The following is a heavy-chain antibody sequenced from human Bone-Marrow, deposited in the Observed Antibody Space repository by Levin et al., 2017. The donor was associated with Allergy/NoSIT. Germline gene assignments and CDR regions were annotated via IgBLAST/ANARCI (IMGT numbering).Heavy chain of an antibody. Sequence: PSETLSLTCAVSGGSISSGGYSWSWIRQPPGKGLEWIGYIYHSGSTYYNPSLKSRVTISVDRSKNQFSLKLSSVTAADTAVYYCARAHREGSQLAGDFDYWGQGTLVTVSS. CDR2: IYHSGST. CDR3: ARAHREGSQLAGDFDY. D-gene: IGHD6-6*01. J-gene: IGHJ4*02. V-gene: IGHV4-30-2*01. CDR1: GGSISSGGYS.